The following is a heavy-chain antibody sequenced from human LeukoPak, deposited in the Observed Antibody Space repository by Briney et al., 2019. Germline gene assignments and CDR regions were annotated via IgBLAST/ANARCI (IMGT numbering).Heavy chain of an antibody. CDR2: ISSSGSTI. J-gene: IGHJ4*02. Sequence: GGSLRLFCAASGFTFSSYEMNWVRQAPGKGLEWVSYISSSGSTIYYADSVKGRFTISRDNAKNSLYLQMNSLRAEDTAVYYCAREHDYGDLYFDYWGQGTLVTVSS. CDR3: AREHDYGDLYFDY. CDR1: GFTFSSYE. D-gene: IGHD4-17*01. V-gene: IGHV3-48*03.